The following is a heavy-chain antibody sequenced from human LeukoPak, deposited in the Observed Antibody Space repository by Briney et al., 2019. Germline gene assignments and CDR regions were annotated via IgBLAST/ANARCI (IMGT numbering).Heavy chain of an antibody. CDR1: GYTFTSYY. Sequence: GGSLRLSCAASGYTFTSYYMHWERQAPGQGLEWMGIINPSGGSTSYAQKFQGRVTMTRDTSTSTVYMELSSLRSEDTAVYYCARVYSSGWFDYWGQGTLVTVSS. CDR2: INPSGGST. J-gene: IGHJ4*02. D-gene: IGHD6-19*01. V-gene: IGHV1-46*01. CDR3: ARVYSSGWFDY.